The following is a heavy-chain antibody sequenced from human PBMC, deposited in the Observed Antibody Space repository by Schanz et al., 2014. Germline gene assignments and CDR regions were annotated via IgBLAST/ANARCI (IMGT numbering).Heavy chain of an antibody. Sequence: EVQLVASGGGLVQPGGSLRLSCAASGFAVDNYYMSCVRQAPGRGLEWVSIIFTDGRTYYADSVKGRFTISRDSSKNTLFLQMNSLRTEDTAVYYCARDGEAAAGCDYWGQGTLVTVSS. CDR2: IFTDGRT. J-gene: IGHJ4*02. CDR1: GFAVDNYY. V-gene: IGHV3-53*04. D-gene: IGHD6-13*01. CDR3: ARDGEAAAGCDY.